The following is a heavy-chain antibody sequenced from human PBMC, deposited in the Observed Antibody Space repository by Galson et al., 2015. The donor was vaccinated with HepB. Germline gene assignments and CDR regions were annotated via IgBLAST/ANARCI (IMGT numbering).Heavy chain of an antibody. V-gene: IGHV3-66*01. J-gene: IGHJ4*02. CDR3: ARTMVRGKALDY. CDR2: IYSGGST. CDR1: GFTVSSNY. D-gene: IGHD3-10*01. Sequence: SLRLSCAASGFTVSSNYMSWVRQAPGKGLEWVSVIYSGGSTYYADSVKGRFTISRDNSKNTLYLQMNSLRAKDTAVYYCARTMVRGKALDYWGQGTLVTVSS.